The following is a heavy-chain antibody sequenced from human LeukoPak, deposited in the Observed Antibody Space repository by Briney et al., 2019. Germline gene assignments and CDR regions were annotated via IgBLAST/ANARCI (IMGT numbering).Heavy chain of an antibody. CDR2: IYSGGST. CDR1: GFTVSSNY. CDR3: ARAVRGVTITKGYFQH. D-gene: IGHD3-10*01. V-gene: IGHV3-66*01. J-gene: IGHJ1*01. Sequence: PGGSLRLSCAASGFTVSSNYMSWVRQAPGKGLEWVSVIYSGGSTYYADSVKGRFTISRDNSKNTLYLQMNSLRAEDTAVYYCARAVRGVTITKGYFQHWGQGTLVTVSS.